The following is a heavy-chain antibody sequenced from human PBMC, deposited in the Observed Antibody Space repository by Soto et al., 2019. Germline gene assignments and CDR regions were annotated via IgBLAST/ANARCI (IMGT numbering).Heavy chain of an antibody. D-gene: IGHD3-16*02. J-gene: IGHJ4*02. V-gene: IGHV4-4*02. CDR1: GGSISSSNW. CDR2: IYHSGSR. CDR3: ARAPEAPLRLGELSEPPLYFDY. Sequence: SETLSLTCAVSGGSISSSNWWSWVRQPPGKGLEWIGEIYHSGSRNYNPSLKSRVTMSVDKSKNQISLKLSSVTAADTAVYYCARAPEAPLRLGELSEPPLYFDYWGQGTLVTVSS.